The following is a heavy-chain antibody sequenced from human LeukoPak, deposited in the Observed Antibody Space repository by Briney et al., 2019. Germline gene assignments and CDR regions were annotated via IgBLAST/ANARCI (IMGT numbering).Heavy chain of an antibody. CDR3: ARDRLQLPSLDIVVVPAAIGHAFDI. J-gene: IGHJ3*02. CDR2: MNPNSGNT. Sequence: GASVKVSCTASGYTFTSYDINWVRQATGQGLEWMGWMNPNSGNTGYAQKLQGRVTMTTDTSTSTAYMELRSLRSDDTAVYYCARDRLQLPSLDIVVVPAAIGHAFDIWGQGTMVTVSS. CDR1: GYTFTSYD. V-gene: IGHV1-8*01. D-gene: IGHD2-2*02.